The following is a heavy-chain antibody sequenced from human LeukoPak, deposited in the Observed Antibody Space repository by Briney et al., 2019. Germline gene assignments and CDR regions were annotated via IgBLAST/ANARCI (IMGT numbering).Heavy chain of an antibody. J-gene: IGHJ2*01. Sequence: TPSETLSLTCSVSVGSVRSDSSSWTWIRQHPGKGLEWIGYIFYRGNTYYDPSLKSRLSISVDTSKHQFSLTMSSVTAADTAVYYCAKAVGYDDVTGYYRGWYFELWGRGTLVTVSS. CDR3: AKAVGYDDVTGYYRGWYFEL. CDR2: IFYRGNT. D-gene: IGHD3-9*01. V-gene: IGHV4-31*03. CDR1: VGSVRSDSSS.